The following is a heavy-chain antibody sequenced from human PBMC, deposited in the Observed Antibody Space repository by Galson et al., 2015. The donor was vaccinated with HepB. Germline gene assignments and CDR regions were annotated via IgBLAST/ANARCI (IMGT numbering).Heavy chain of an antibody. CDR2: ISNSGDTT. J-gene: IGHJ6*02. Sequence: SLRLSCAVSGFTSTSFVMSWVRQAPGEGLEWVSTISNSGDTTYYADSVKGRFTISRDNSKNSLYLQMNSLRTEDTALYYCACAGHYYYGMDVWGQGTTVTVSS. CDR1: GFTSTSFV. D-gene: IGHD1-14*01. CDR3: ACAGHYYYGMDV. V-gene: IGHV3-23*01.